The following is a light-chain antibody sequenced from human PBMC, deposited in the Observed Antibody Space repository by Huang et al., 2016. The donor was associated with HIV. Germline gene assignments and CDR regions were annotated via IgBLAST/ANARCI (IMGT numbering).Light chain of an antibody. J-gene: IGKJ2*01. CDR2: VSS. Sequence: DIQMTQSPSSLSASVGDRVTRTCRTSQDIGSHLNWYQQRPGRATKLLIYVSSTWQSGVPSRVSGGGSGTDFTLTISKLQPEDFATYYCRHSYVSLGYTFGQGTKLEI. V-gene: IGKV1-39*01. CDR3: RHSYVSLGYT. CDR1: QDIGSH.